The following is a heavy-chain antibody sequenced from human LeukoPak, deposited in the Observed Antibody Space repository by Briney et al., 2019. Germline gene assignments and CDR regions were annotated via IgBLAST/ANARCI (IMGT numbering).Heavy chain of an antibody. V-gene: IGHV4-59*12. CDR1: GGSLTDYY. Sequence: KASETLSLTCTVSGGSLTDYYWTWVRQAPGKGLEWIGYIHYSGSTNYNPSLKSRVTISIDTSKNQFSLKLSSVTAADTAVYYCAGEPLQYDAFDIWGQGTMVTVSS. CDR2: IHYSGST. J-gene: IGHJ3*02. CDR3: AGEPLQYDAFDI. D-gene: IGHD4-11*01.